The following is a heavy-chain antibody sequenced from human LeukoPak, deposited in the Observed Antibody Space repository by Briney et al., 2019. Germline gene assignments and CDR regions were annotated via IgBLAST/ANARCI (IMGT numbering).Heavy chain of an antibody. CDR3: ARAQTTYFDY. J-gene: IGHJ4*02. CDR2: IWSDGNTK. CDR1: GFTFSNAW. D-gene: IGHD4-11*01. Sequence: PGGSLRLSCAASGFTFSNAWMSWVRQAPGKGLEWVAVIWSDGNTKYYFDSVRGRFTISRDNSKNTLYLQMNSLRAEDTAVYYCARAQTTYFDYWGQGTLVTVSS. V-gene: IGHV3-33*08.